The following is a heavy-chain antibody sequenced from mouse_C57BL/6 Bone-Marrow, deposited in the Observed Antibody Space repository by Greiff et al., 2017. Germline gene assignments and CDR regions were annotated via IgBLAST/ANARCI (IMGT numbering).Heavy chain of an antibody. CDR1: GFNIKDDY. D-gene: IGHD2-2*01. V-gene: IGHV14-4*01. J-gene: IGHJ3*01. Sequence: VQLQQSGAELVRPGASVKLSCTASGFNIKDDYMHWVKQRPEQGLEWIGWIDPENGDTEYASKFQGKATITADTSSNPAYLQLSSLTSEDTDVYYCTAYGYGEGWGQGTRVTVAA. CDR3: TAYGYGEG. CDR2: IDPENGDT.